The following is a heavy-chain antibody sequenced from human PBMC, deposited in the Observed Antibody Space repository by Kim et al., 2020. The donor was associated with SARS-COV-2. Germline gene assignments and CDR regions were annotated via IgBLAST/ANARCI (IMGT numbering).Heavy chain of an antibody. Sequence: SVKVSCKASGGTFSNYGFTWVRQAPGQGLDWMGRILPIFGSTIYAPKFQGRVTITADKSTSTAYMELSSLRSEDSAMYYCVAYISIDYHYYGLDVWGQGTTVTVSS. CDR1: GGTFSNYG. CDR2: ILPIFGST. J-gene: IGHJ6*02. D-gene: IGHD2-21*01. CDR3: VAYISIDYHYYGLDV. V-gene: IGHV1-69*06.